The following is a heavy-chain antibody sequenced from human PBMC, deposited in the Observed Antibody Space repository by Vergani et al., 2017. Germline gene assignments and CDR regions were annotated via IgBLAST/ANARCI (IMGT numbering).Heavy chain of an antibody. Sequence: QLQLQESGPGLVKPSETLSLTCTVSGGSISSSSYYWGWIRKPPGKGLEWIGSIYYRGSTYYNPSLKSRVPISVDTSKNQFARKLSSVTAADTAVYYCARYDFWSGYPAPNALGDYYYMDVWGKGTTVTVSS. CDR1: GGSISSSSYY. CDR3: ARYDFWSGYPAPNALGDYYYMDV. J-gene: IGHJ6*03. V-gene: IGHV4-39*01. CDR2: IYYRGST. D-gene: IGHD3-3*01.